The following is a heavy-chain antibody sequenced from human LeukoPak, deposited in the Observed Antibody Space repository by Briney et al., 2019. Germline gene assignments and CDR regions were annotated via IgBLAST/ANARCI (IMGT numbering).Heavy chain of an antibody. D-gene: IGHD3-3*01. Sequence: GGSLRLSCAASGFTFSSYSMNWVRQAPGKGLEWVSSISSSSSYIYYADSVKGRFTISRDNAKNSLYLQMNSLRAEDTAVCYCARGGYDFWSGSPPLGYWGQGTLVTVSS. J-gene: IGHJ4*02. CDR3: ARGGYDFWSGSPPLGY. V-gene: IGHV3-21*01. CDR1: GFTFSSYS. CDR2: ISSSSSYI.